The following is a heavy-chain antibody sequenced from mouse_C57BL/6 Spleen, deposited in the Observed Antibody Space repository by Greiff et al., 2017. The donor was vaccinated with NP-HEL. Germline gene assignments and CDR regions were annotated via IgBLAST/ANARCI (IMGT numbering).Heavy chain of an antibody. CDR2: ISSGGDYI. CDR1: GFTFSSYA. CDR3: TREGGLRRGGYYFDY. Sequence: EVKVVESGEGLLKPGGSLKLSCAASGFTFSSYAMSWVRQTPEKRLEWVAYISSGGDYIYYADTVKGRFTISRDNARNTLYLQMSSLKSEDTAMYYCTREGGLRRGGYYFDYWGQGTTLTVSS. D-gene: IGHD2-4*01. J-gene: IGHJ2*01. V-gene: IGHV5-9-1*02.